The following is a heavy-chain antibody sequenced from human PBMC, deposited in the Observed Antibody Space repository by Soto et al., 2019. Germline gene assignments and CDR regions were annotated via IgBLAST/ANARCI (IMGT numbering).Heavy chain of an antibody. CDR3: ARHLSLAYCGSGPCYGLLRWFDP. CDR2: VFYSGSP. D-gene: IGHD2-21*01. J-gene: IGHJ5*02. CDR1: GGSINTNTSY. Sequence: QVQLQESGPGLVRPSETLSLTCSVSGGSINTNTSYWGWIRQPPGKGPEWIGSVFYSGSPHYNPSLKRRLTMSVDTSNNHFSLTLASVTTADTAVYYCARHLSLAYCGSGPCYGLLRWFDPCGQGTLVTVSS. V-gene: IGHV4-39*01.